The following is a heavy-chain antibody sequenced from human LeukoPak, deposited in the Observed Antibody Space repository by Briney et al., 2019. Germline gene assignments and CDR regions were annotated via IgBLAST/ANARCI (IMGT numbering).Heavy chain of an antibody. CDR2: ISSSGSTK. CDR3: ARKDYGGYAYYYYGLDV. CDR1: GFTFSSYE. Sequence: PGGSLRLSCAASGFTFSSYEMDWVRQAPGKGLEWVSYISSSGSTKYYADSVKGRFTISRDNAKNSLYLQMNSLGAEDTAVYYCARKDYGGYAYYYYGLDVWGKGTTVTVSP. V-gene: IGHV3-48*03. D-gene: IGHD5-12*01. J-gene: IGHJ6*04.